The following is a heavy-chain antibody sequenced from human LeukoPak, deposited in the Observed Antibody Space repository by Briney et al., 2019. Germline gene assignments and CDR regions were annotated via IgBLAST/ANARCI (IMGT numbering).Heavy chain of an antibody. V-gene: IGHV3-7*01. CDR3: ARDSRVVAAMDYYYGMDV. Sequence: GGSLRLSCAASGFTFSSYWMSWVRQAPGKGLEWVANIKQDGSEKYYVDSVKGRFTISRDNAKNSLYLQMNSLRAEDTAVYYCARDSRVVAAMDYYYGMDVWGQGTTVTVSS. J-gene: IGHJ6*02. D-gene: IGHD2-15*01. CDR2: IKQDGSEK. CDR1: GFTFSSYW.